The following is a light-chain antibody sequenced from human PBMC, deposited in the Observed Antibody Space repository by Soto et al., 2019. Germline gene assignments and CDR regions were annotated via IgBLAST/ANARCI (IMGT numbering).Light chain of an antibody. J-gene: IGKJ3*01. Sequence: DIVMTQSPDSLAVSLGERATINCKSSQIVLYSSNNKNYLAWYQQKPGQPPKLLIYWSSTRESGVHDRFSGSGSGTDFTLTIGSLQAEDVGVYYCQEYYSTLFPFGPGTKVDIK. CDR1: QIVLYSSNNKNY. CDR3: QEYYSTLFP. V-gene: IGKV4-1*01. CDR2: WSS.